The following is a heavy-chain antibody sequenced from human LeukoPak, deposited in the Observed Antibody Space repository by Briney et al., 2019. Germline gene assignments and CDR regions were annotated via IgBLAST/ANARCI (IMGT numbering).Heavy chain of an antibody. CDR1: GYTFTSYG. Sequence: ASVKVSCKASGYTFTSYGISWVRQAPVQGLEWMGWISAYNGNTNYAQKLQGRVTMTTDTSTSTAYMELRSLRSDDTAVYYCARDYGDYGLGAFDIWGQGTMVTVSS. CDR2: ISAYNGNT. CDR3: ARDYGDYGLGAFDI. D-gene: IGHD4-17*01. V-gene: IGHV1-18*01. J-gene: IGHJ3*02.